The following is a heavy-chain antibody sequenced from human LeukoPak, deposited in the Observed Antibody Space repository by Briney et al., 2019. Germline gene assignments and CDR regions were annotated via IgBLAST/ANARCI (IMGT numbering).Heavy chain of an antibody. J-gene: IGHJ3*02. D-gene: IGHD3-10*01. CDR1: GDSVSSNSAA. CDR3: ASEVIWFGELLVGAFDI. V-gene: IGHV6-1*01. CDR2: TYYRSKWYN. Sequence: SQTLSLTCAISGDSVSSNSAAWNWIRQSPSRGLEWLGRTYYRSKWYNDYAVSVKSRITINPDTSKNQFSLQLNSVTPEDTAVYYCASEVIWFGELLVGAFDIWGQGTMVTVSS.